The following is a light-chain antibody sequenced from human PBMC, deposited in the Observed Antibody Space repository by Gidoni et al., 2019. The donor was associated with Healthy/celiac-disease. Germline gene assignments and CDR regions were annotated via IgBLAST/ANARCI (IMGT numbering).Light chain of an antibody. V-gene: IGLV10-54*04. Sequence: QAGLTQPPSVSKGLRQTATLTCTGNSNNVGNQGAAWLQQHQGHPPKLLSYRNNNRPSGISERFSASRSGNTASLTITGLQPEDDADYYCSAWDSSLSVWVFGGGTKLTVL. CDR2: RNN. CDR3: SAWDSSLSVWV. CDR1: SNNVGNQG. J-gene: IGLJ3*02.